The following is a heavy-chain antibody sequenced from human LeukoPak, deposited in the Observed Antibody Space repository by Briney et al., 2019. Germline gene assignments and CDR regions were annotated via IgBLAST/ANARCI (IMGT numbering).Heavy chain of an antibody. CDR1: GGSISSYY. V-gene: IGHV4-4*07. D-gene: IGHD3-9*01. CDR3: ARGHILTGYYYFDY. J-gene: IGHJ4*02. CDR2: IYTSGST. Sequence: SETLSLTCTVSGGSISSYYWSWIRQPAGKGLEWIGRIYTSGSTNYNPSLKSRVTMSVDTSKNQFSLKLSSVTAADTAVYYCARGHILTGYYYFDYWGQGTLVTVSS.